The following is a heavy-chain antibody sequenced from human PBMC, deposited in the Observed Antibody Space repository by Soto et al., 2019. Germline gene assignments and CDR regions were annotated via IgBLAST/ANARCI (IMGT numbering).Heavy chain of an antibody. J-gene: IGHJ4*02. CDR2: INPNSGGT. V-gene: IGHV1-2*04. CDR1: GYTFTGYY. CDR3: ARGGLVVVPAAPFDY. Sequence: ASVKVSCKASGYTFTGYYMHWVRQAPGQGLEWMGWINPNSGGTNYAQKFQGWVTMTRDTFISTAYMELSRLRSDDTAVYYCARGGLVVVPAAPFDYWGQGTLVTVSS. D-gene: IGHD2-2*01.